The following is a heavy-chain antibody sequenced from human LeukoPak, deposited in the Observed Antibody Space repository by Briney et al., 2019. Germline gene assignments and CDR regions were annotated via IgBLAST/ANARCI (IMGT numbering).Heavy chain of an antibody. J-gene: IGHJ4*02. Sequence: GGSLRLSCAASGFTFSSYAMSWVRQAPGKGLEWVSAISGSGGSTYYADSVKDRFTISRDNSKNSLYLHMNSLRAKDTAVYYCAKSLKGTYDSGSYYNFDYWGQGTLVTVSS. CDR3: AKSLKGTYDSGSYYNFDY. CDR2: ISGSGGST. CDR1: GFTFSSYA. D-gene: IGHD3-10*01. V-gene: IGHV3-23*01.